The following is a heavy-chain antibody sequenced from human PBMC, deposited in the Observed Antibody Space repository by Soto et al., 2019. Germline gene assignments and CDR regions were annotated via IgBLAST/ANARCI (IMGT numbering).Heavy chain of an antibody. J-gene: IGHJ4*02. Sequence: ASVKVSCTVSGYTLTELSMHWVRQAPGKGLEWMGGFDPEDGETIYAQKFQGRVTMTEDTSTDTAYMELSSLRSEDTAVYYCAAAGGIQLWRYYFDYWGQGTLVTVSS. CDR1: GYTLTELS. CDR2: FDPEDGET. V-gene: IGHV1-24*01. D-gene: IGHD5-18*01. CDR3: AAAGGIQLWRYYFDY.